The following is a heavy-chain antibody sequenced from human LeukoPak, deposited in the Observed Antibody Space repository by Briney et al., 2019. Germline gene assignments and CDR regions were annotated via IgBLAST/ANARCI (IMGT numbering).Heavy chain of an antibody. CDR3: ARGVGADYYFDY. Sequence: PSETLSLTCAVYGGSFSGYYWSWIRQPPGKGLEWIGEINHSGSTNYNPSLKSRVTILVDTSKNQFSLKLSSVTAADTAVYYCARGVGADYYFDYWGQGTLVTVSS. J-gene: IGHJ4*02. V-gene: IGHV4-34*01. CDR1: GGSFSGYY. D-gene: IGHD1-26*01. CDR2: INHSGST.